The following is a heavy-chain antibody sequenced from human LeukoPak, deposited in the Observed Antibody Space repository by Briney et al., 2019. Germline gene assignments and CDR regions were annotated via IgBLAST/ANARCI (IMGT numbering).Heavy chain of an antibody. D-gene: IGHD1-14*01. CDR3: ARLGGLTGTTDY. J-gene: IGHJ4*02. Sequence: SETLSLTCAVYGGSFSDYYWSWIRQPPGKGLEWIGEINHRGSTNYNPSLKSRVTISVDTSKNQFSLRLSSVTAADTAVYYCARLGGLTGTTDYWGQGTLVTVSS. CDR2: INHRGST. V-gene: IGHV4-34*01. CDR1: GGSFSDYY.